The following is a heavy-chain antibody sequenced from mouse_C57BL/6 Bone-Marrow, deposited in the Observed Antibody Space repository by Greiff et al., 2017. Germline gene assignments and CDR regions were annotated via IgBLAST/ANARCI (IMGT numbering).Heavy chain of an antibody. D-gene: IGHD1-1*01. CDR2: INPSNGGT. Sequence: QVQLHQPGTELVKPGASVKLSCKASGYTFTSYWMHWVKQRPGQGLEWIGNINPSNGGTNYNEKFKSKATLTVDKSSSTAYMQLSSLTSEDSAVYYCASPYYGSSHWYFDVWGTGTTVTVSS. CDR3: ASPYYGSSHWYFDV. J-gene: IGHJ1*03. CDR1: GYTFTSYW. V-gene: IGHV1-53*01.